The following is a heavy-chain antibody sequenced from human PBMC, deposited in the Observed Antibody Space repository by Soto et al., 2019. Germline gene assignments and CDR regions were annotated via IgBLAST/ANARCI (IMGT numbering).Heavy chain of an antibody. Sequence: GASVKASCKASGYTFTNYGISWVRQAPGQGLEWMGWISAYNGNTNYAQKLQGRVTMTTDTSTSTAYMELRSLRSDDTAVYYCAREAQGQWLAWADYYYYYGMDVWGQGTTVTVSS. J-gene: IGHJ6*02. V-gene: IGHV1-18*01. CDR2: ISAYNGNT. CDR1: GYTFTNYG. D-gene: IGHD6-19*01. CDR3: AREAQGQWLAWADYYYYYGMDV.